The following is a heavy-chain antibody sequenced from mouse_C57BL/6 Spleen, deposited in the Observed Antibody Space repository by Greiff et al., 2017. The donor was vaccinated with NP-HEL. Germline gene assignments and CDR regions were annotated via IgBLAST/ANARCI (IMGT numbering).Heavy chain of an antibody. CDR2: IRSKSNNYAT. J-gene: IGHJ4*01. Sequence: VQLKESGGGLVQPKGSLKLSCAASGFSFNTYAMNWVRQAPGKGLEWVARIRSKSNNYATYYADSVKDRFTISRDDSESMLYLQMNNLKTEDTAMYYCVRYDYDGYYAMDYWGQGTSVTVSS. CDR1: GFSFNTYA. CDR3: VRYDYDGYYAMDY. D-gene: IGHD2-4*01. V-gene: IGHV10-1*01.